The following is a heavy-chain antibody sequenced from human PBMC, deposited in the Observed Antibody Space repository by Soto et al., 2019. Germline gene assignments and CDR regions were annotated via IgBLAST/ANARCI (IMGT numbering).Heavy chain of an antibody. J-gene: IGHJ3*02. Sequence: QLQLQESGPGLVKPSETLSLTCTVSGGSISSSSYYWGWIRQPPGKGLEWIGSIYYSGSTYYNPSLKSRVTISVDTSTNQFSLKLSSVTAEDTAVYYCARHTSLYLGYCTNGVCYTHYYQNAFDIWGQGTMVTVSS. CDR1: GGSISSSSYY. CDR2: IYYSGST. D-gene: IGHD2-8*01. V-gene: IGHV4-39*01. CDR3: ARHTSLYLGYCTNGVCYTHYYQNAFDI.